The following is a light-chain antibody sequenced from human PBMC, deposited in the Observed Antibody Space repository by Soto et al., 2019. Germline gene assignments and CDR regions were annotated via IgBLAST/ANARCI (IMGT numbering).Light chain of an antibody. CDR3: QRYNSVPVT. CDR2: SAS. V-gene: IGKV1-27*01. Sequence: IQMTQSPSSLSASVGDRVTITCRASQDIGIYLAWYQQRPGTVTKLLIYSASTLQSGFPSRFSGSGSGTDFTLTISSLQPEDVAAYYCQRYNSVPVTFGQATRLEIK. CDR1: QDIGIY. J-gene: IGKJ5*01.